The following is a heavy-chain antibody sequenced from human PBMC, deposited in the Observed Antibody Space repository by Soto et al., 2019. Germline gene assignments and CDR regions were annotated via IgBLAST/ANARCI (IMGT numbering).Heavy chain of an antibody. CDR1: GFTFSSYG. V-gene: IGHV3-33*01. D-gene: IGHD6-13*01. CDR3: ARSSQQLEWYYFDY. J-gene: IGHJ4*02. Sequence: PGGSLRLSCAASGFTFSSYGMHWVRQAPGKGLEWVAVIWYDGSNKYYADSVKGRFTISRDNSKNTLYLQMNSLRAEDTAVYYCARSSQQLEWYYFDYWGQGTLVTVSS. CDR2: IWYDGSNK.